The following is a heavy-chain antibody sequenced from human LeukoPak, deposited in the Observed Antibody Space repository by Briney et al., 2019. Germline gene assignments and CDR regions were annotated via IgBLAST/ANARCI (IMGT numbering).Heavy chain of an antibody. J-gene: IGHJ4*02. D-gene: IGHD3-3*02. CDR1: GFTFSSYA. CDR3: AKDSILGSERPKQFDY. CDR2: ISGSGGST. Sequence: PGGSLRLSCAASGFTFSSYAMSWVRQAPGKGLEWVSAISGSGGSTYYADSVKGRFTISRDNSKNTLYLQMNSLRAEDTAVYYCAKDSILGSERPKQFDYWGQGTLVTVSS. V-gene: IGHV3-23*01.